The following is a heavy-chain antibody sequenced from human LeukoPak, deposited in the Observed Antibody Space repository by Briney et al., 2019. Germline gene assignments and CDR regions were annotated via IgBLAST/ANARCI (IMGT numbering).Heavy chain of an antibody. CDR1: GFTFSNYN. J-gene: IGHJ4*02. D-gene: IGHD3-22*01. CDR2: ISTSGRAI. CDR3: ARVPLYDRSGYYFDY. Sequence: GGSLRPSCAASGFTFSNYNMNWVRQAPGKGLEWVSYISTSGRAIFYADSVKGRFTISRDNAKNSLFLQMNSLRDEDTAVYYCARVPLYDRSGYYFDYWGLGTLVTVSS. V-gene: IGHV3-48*02.